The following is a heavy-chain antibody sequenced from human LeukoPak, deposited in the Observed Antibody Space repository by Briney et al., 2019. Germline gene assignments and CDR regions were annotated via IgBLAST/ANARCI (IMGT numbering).Heavy chain of an antibody. CDR3: ASDIGD. CDR2: ISSDGSIT. J-gene: IGHJ4*02. D-gene: IGHD3-10*01. Sequence: GGSLRLSCAASGFTFSSYWMHWVRQDSGKGLVWVSRISSDGSITTYADSVKGRFTISRDTAKNTLYLQMNNLRAEDTAVYFCASDIGDWGQGTLVTVSS. V-gene: IGHV3-74*01. CDR1: GFTFSSYW.